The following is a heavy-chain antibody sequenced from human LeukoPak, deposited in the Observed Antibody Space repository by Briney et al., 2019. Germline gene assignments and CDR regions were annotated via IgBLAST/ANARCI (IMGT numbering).Heavy chain of an antibody. CDR1: GGSFSGYY. D-gene: IGHD3-22*01. J-gene: IGHJ3*02. V-gene: IGHV4-34*01. Sequence: KPSETLSLTCAVYGGSFSGYYWSWIRQPPGKGLEWIGEINHSGSTNYNPSLKSRVTISVDTSKNQFSLKLSSVTAADTAVYYCARGRRRYYYDSSGYYSTASDAFDTWGQGTMVTVSS. CDR3: ARGRRRYYYDSSGYYSTASDAFDT. CDR2: INHSGST.